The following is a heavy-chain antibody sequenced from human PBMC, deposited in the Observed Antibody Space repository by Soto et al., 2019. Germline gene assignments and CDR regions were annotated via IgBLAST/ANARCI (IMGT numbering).Heavy chain of an antibody. CDR3: AKDRGSSWVIDY. CDR2: ISSSGSTI. Sequence: PGGSLRLSCAASGFTFISYEMNWVRQAPGKGLEWVSYISSSGSTIYYADSVKGRFTISRDNSKNTLYLQMNSLRAEDTAVYYCAKDRGSSWVIDYWGQGTLVTVS. V-gene: IGHV3-48*03. J-gene: IGHJ4*02. D-gene: IGHD6-13*01. CDR1: GFTFISYE.